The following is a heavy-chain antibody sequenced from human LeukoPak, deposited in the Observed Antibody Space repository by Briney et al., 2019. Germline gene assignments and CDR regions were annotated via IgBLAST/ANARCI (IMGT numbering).Heavy chain of an antibody. CDR2: INPNSGGT. D-gene: IGHD4-11*01. J-gene: IGHJ6*03. Sequence: GASVKVSCKASGYTFTGYYMHWVRQAPGQGLEWMGWINPNSGGTNYAQKFQGRVTMTRDTSISTAYMELSRLRSDDTAVYYCASSGVTTVTTFSYYYYYMDVWGKGTTVTVSS. CDR3: ASSGVTTVTTFSYYYYYMDV. V-gene: IGHV1-2*02. CDR1: GYTFTGYY.